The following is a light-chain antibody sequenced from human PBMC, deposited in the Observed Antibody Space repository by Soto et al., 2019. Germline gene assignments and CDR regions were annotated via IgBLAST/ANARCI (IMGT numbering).Light chain of an antibody. CDR1: QSITSN. CDR2: AAS. CDR3: QHSYTSPHT. J-gene: IGKJ1*01. Sequence: DVPMSLSPCSLSASVGDRVTIASRASQSITSNLTWYQQKPGKAPKLLIYAASSLQSGVPARFSGSGSGTDFTLTISSLQPEDFATYYCQHSYTSPHTFGQGTKVDIK. V-gene: IGKV1-39*01.